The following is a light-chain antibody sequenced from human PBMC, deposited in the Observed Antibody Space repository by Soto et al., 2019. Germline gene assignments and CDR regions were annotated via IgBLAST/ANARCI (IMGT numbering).Light chain of an antibody. CDR3: LQYTNYPFT. Sequence: DIQMTQSPSAMSASIGDRVTITCRASQGIRNYLAWFQQKSGKVPKRLIYAASTLQSGVPSRFSGSGSGTEFTLTINNMQTEDFARYYCLQYTNYPFTFGGGTKVDIK. CDR1: QGIRNY. CDR2: AAS. V-gene: IGKV1-17*03. J-gene: IGKJ4*01.